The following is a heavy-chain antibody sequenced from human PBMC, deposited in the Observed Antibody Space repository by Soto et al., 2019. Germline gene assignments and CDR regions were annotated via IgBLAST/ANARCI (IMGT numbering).Heavy chain of an antibody. J-gene: IGHJ4*02. CDR2: IYWDYDK. CDR1: GFSLSTSGVG. V-gene: IGHV2-5*02. Sequence: QITLKESGPTLVKPTQTLTLTCTFSGFSLSTSGVGVGWIRQPPGKALEWLALIYWDYDKRYSPSLKSRLTITKDTSKNQVVLTMTNMDPVDTATYYCAHTHHRRHSYNSGFDYWGQGTLVTVSS. D-gene: IGHD5-12*01. CDR3: AHTHHRRHSYNSGFDY.